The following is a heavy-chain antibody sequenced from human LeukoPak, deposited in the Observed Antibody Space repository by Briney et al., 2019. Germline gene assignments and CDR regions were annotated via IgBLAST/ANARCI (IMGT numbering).Heavy chain of an antibody. CDR3: ARQYSGYDYYFDY. J-gene: IGHJ4*02. D-gene: IGHD5-12*01. Sequence: GESLKISCKGSGYTFTNYWISWVRPMPGKRLEWMWRIDPSDSYTNYNPSFRGHITISADKSSSTAYLHWSSLKASDTAMYFCARQYSGYDYYFDYWGQGSLVTVSS. V-gene: IGHV5-10-1*01. CDR2: IDPSDSYT. CDR1: GYTFTNYW.